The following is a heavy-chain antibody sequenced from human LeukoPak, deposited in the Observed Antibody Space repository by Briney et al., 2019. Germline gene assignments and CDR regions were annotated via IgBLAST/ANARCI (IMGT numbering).Heavy chain of an antibody. Sequence: PGGSLRLSCAASGFTFSDNWMSWVRQAPGKGLEWVASVKKDSIYKDYVDSVKGRFTISRDNAKNSRYLQMNSLRAEDTAVYYCARTITDYYYGMDVWGQGTTVTVSS. CDR2: VKKDSIYK. J-gene: IGHJ6*02. D-gene: IGHD3-9*01. V-gene: IGHV3-7*01. CDR3: ARTITDYYYGMDV. CDR1: GFTFSDNW.